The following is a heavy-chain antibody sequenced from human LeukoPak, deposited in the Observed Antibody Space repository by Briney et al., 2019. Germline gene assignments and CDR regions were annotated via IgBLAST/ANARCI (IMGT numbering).Heavy chain of an antibody. CDR2: ISDSGNT. CDR1: GFTLSSYA. V-gene: IGHV3-23*01. CDR3: ARDYGDYYYYMDV. D-gene: IGHD4-17*01. J-gene: IGHJ6*03. Sequence: PGGSLRLSCAASGFTLSSYAMSWVRQAPGKGLEWVSAISDSGNTYHADSVKGRFTISRDSSKNTLFLQMKSLRAEDTAVYYCARDYGDYYYYMDVWGKGTTVTISS.